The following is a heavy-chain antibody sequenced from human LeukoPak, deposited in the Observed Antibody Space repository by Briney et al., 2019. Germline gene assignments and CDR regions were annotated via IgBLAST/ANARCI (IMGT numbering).Heavy chain of an antibody. Sequence: PGGSLRLSCAASGFTFSSYAMSWVRQAPGKGLEWVSTISSSGGSTYYADSVKSRFTISRDNSENTLYLQMNSLRAEDTAVYYCARGLYGDYDYWGQGTLVTVSS. CDR1: GFTFSSYA. V-gene: IGHV3-23*01. CDR2: ISSSGGST. J-gene: IGHJ4*02. D-gene: IGHD4-17*01. CDR3: ARGLYGDYDY.